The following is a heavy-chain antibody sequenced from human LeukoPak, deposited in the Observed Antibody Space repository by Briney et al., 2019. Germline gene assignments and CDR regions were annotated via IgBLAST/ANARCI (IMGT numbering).Heavy chain of an antibody. CDR3: VRSSGWVPDY. D-gene: IGHD6-19*01. V-gene: IGHV3-7*01. Sequence: GGSLRLSRAASRFTSSSYWMNWVRPAPGKGLEWVANIKQEGREKNYVDSVKGRFTISRDNAKNSLHLQMNSLRAEDTAVYYCVRSSGWVPDYWGQGTLVTVSS. CDR1: RFTSSSYW. CDR2: IKQEGREK. J-gene: IGHJ4*02.